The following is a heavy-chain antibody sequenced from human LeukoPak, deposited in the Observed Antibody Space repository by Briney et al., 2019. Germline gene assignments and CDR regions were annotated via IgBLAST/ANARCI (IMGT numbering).Heavy chain of an antibody. D-gene: IGHD4-23*01. J-gene: IGHJ4*02. CDR3: AREGQEGFRVIDY. V-gene: IGHV5-51*01. Sequence: GETLKISCKASDYSFTNYWIGWVRQMPGKGLEWMGIIYPGDSDTRYSPSFQGQVTISADKSISTAYLHWRSLEASDSAIYYCAREGQEGFRVIDYWGQGTLVTVSS. CDR2: IYPGDSDT. CDR1: DYSFTNYW.